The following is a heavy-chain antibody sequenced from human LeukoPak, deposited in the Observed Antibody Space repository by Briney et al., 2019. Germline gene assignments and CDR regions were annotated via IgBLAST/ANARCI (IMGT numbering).Heavy chain of an antibody. CDR3: ATNWNLDY. D-gene: IGHD1-1*01. CDR2: INHSGST. CDR1: GGSFSGYY. J-gene: IGHJ4*02. V-gene: IGHV4-34*01. Sequence: SETLSLTCAVYGGSFSGYYWSWIRQPPGKGLEWIGEINHSGSTNYNPSLKSRVTISVDTSKNQFSLKLSSVTAADTAVYYCATNWNLDYWGQGTLVTVSS.